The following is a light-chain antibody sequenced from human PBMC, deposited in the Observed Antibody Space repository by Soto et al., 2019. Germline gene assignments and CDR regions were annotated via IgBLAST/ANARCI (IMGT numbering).Light chain of an antibody. J-gene: IGKJ2*01. V-gene: IGKV3-11*01. CDR3: QQRSNWPPMYT. Sequence: EIVLTQSPATLSLSPGERATLSCRASQSVSSYLAWYQQKPGQAPRLLIYDASNRVTGIPARFSGSGSGTDFTLTISSLKPEDFAVYYCQQRSNWPPMYTFGQGTKLEIK. CDR2: DAS. CDR1: QSVSSY.